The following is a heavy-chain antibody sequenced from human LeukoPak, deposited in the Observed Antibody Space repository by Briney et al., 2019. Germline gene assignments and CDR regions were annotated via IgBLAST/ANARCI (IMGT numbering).Heavy chain of an antibody. CDR1: GGSIGSSTFH. Sequence: SETLSLTCTVSGGSIGSSTFHWGWIRQPPGKGLEWIGSINYSGNTYYNPSLKSRVTISVDTSKDQFSLKLSSVTATDTAVYYCTRSGTMVVMRPMYYWGQGTLVTVSS. D-gene: IGHD4-23*01. CDR3: TRSGTMVVMRPMYY. CDR2: INYSGNT. V-gene: IGHV4-39*01. J-gene: IGHJ4*02.